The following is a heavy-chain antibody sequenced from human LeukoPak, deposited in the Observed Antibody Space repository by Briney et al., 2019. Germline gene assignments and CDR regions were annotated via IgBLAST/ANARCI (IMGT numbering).Heavy chain of an antibody. J-gene: IGHJ4*02. CDR1: GYSFTSYW. CDR2: IYPGDSDT. V-gene: IGHV5-51*01. D-gene: IGHD6-19*01. Sequence: KVGESLKISCKGSGYSFTSYWIGWVRQMPGKGLEWMGIIYPGDSDTRYSPSFQGQVTISADKSISTAYLQWSSLKASDTAMYYCARRSGAVAGTWYFDYWGQGTLVTVSS. CDR3: ARRSGAVAGTWYFDY.